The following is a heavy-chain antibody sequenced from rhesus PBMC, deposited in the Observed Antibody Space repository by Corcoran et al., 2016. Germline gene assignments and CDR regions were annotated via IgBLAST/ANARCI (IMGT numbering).Heavy chain of an antibody. Sequence: QVQLVQSGAEVKKPGATVKLSCKASGYTLSSYSIIWVRRALGQGLEWMGWINPSQGNTGYAQKFQGRVTMTRDTSTSTAYMELSSLRSEDTAVYYCAKSIAAAGGDYWGQGVLVTVSS. J-gene: IGHJ4*01. CDR2: INPSQGNT. D-gene: IGHD6-31*01. CDR1: GYTLSSYS. CDR3: AKSIAAAGGDY. V-gene: IGHV1-200*01.